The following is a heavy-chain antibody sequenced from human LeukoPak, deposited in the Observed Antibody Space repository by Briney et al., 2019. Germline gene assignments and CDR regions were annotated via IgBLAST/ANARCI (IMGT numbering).Heavy chain of an antibody. Sequence: PSETLSLTCTVSGGSISSGSYYWSWIRQPAGKGLEWIGRIYTSGSTNYNPSLKSRVTISVDTSKNQFSLNLRSVTAADTAVYYCARGSDTRLVNPSYFDPWGQGTRVTVSS. CDR1: GGSISSGSYY. V-gene: IGHV4-61*02. J-gene: IGHJ5*02. CDR3: ARGSDTRLVNPSYFDP. D-gene: IGHD5-18*01. CDR2: IYTSGST.